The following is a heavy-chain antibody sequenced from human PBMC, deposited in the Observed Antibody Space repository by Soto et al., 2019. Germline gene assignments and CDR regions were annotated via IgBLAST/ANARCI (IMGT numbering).Heavy chain of an antibody. D-gene: IGHD3-22*01. CDR1: GGTFSSYA. Sequence: PVKGSCKXSGGTFSSYASSWGRHAPGQGLEWMGGIIPIFGTANYAQKFQGRVTITADKSTSTAYMELSSLRSEDTAVYYCAGVSTDYDSSDWGQGTLVTVSS. CDR3: AGVSTDYDSSD. V-gene: IGHV1-69*06. J-gene: IGHJ4*02. CDR2: IIPIFGTA.